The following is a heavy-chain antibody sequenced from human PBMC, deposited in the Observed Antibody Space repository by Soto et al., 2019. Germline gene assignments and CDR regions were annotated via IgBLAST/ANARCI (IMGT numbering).Heavy chain of an antibody. CDR3: ARDRSGWYDF. J-gene: IGHJ4*02. D-gene: IGHD6-19*01. CDR1: GYPFTSNC. Sequence: QVHLVQSGPEVKKTGASVKVSCKTSGYPFTSNCLSWVRRAPGQGLEWMGWISPHNGNAKHAQKFQDRGTMTADTAACTVYMELRSLSSDASAVCYCARDRSGWYDFWGQGTLVTFSA. CDR2: ISPHNGNA. V-gene: IGHV1-18*01.